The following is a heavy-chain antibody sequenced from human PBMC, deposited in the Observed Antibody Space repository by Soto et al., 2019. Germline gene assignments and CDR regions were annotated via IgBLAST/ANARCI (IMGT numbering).Heavy chain of an antibody. Sequence: GGSVKVSCKTSRYIFTGYYMHWVRQAPGQGLEWMGWINPNSGDTNYAQRFKGRVSMTSDTSINTAYLELSRLRPGDTAVFFCARSHSAYHYHAMDAWGQGTTVTVSS. CDR1: RYIFTGYY. J-gene: IGHJ6*02. CDR2: INPNSGDT. CDR3: ARSHSAYHYHAMDA. V-gene: IGHV1-2*02.